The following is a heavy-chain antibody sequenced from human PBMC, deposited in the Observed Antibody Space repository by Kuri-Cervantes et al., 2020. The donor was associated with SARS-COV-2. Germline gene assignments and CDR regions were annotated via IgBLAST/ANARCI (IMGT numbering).Heavy chain of an antibody. CDR1: GFTFTSSA. Sequence: SVKVSCKASGFTFTSSAVQWVRQARGQRLEWMGRIIPILGIANYAQKFQGRVTITADKSTSTAYMELSSLRSEDTAVYYCARGGDSNLFYYYYYMDVWGKGTTVTVSS. CDR2: IIPILGIA. CDR3: ARGGDSNLFYYYYYMDV. J-gene: IGHJ6*03. V-gene: IGHV1-69*04. D-gene: IGHD4-11*01.